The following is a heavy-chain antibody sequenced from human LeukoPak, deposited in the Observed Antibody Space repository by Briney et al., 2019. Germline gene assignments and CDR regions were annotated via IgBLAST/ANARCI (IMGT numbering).Heavy chain of an antibody. D-gene: IGHD6-13*01. V-gene: IGHV3-48*03. CDR1: GCTFSSYE. CDR3: ARWYLET. J-gene: IGHJ5*02. CDR2: ITSSGSTT. Sequence: GGSLRLSCAASGCTFSSYEMNWVRQAPGKGLEWVSYITSSGSTTYYADSVKGRFTISRDNAKNSLYLQMNSLRAEDTAVYYCARWYLETWGQGTLVTVSS.